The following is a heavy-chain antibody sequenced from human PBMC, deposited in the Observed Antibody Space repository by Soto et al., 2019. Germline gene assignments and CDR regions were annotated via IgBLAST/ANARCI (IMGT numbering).Heavy chain of an antibody. CDR3: ATLGELSFDH. CDR1: GYTFTGYF. D-gene: IGHD3-16*02. Sequence: ASVKVSRKASGYTFTGYFIHWVRQAPGQGLEWMGWINPNSGGTNYAQNFQGRVTMTRDTSISTAYMELSRLRSDDTAVYYCATLGELSFDHWGQGTLVTVSS. J-gene: IGHJ4*02. CDR2: INPNSGGT. V-gene: IGHV1-2*02.